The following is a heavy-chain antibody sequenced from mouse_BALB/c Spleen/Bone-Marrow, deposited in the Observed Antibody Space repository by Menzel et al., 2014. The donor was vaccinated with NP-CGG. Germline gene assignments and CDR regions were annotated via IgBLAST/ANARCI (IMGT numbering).Heavy chain of an antibody. V-gene: IGHV7-1*02. J-gene: IGHJ4*01. Sequence: EVMLVESGGGLVQPGGSLRLSCETSGFTFSDFYMEWVRQPPGKRLEWIAASRNKANDYSTEYSASVKGRFIVSRDTSQSILYLQMNALRAEDTAMYYCIRDGRFRRPVDYWGQGTSVTVSS. CDR2: SRNKANDYST. CDR3: IRDGRFRRPVDY. CDR1: GFTFSDFY.